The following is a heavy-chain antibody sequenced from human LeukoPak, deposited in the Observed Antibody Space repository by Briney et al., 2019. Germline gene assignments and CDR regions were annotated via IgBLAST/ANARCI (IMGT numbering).Heavy chain of an antibody. V-gene: IGHV3-21*04. Sequence: GGSLRLSFAASGFTFRSYAMSWVRQAPGKGLEWVSSISSSSSYIYYADSVKGRFTISRDNAKNSLYLQMNSLRAEDTAVYYCARQFLRGAFDIWGQGTMVTVSS. CDR2: ISSSSSYI. CDR1: GFTFRSYA. CDR3: ARQFLRGAFDI. J-gene: IGHJ3*02. D-gene: IGHD3-10*01.